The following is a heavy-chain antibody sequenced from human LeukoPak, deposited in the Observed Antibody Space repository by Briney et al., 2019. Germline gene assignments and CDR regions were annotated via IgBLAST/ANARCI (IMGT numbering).Heavy chain of an antibody. Sequence: GGSLRLSCAASGFTFSSYSMNWVRQAPGKGLEWVSSISSSSSYIYYADSVKGRFTISRDNAKNSLYLQMNSLRAEDTAVYYCARRYAAAGNWFDPWGQGTLVTVSS. CDR3: ARRYAAAGNWFDP. CDR1: GFTFSSYS. J-gene: IGHJ5*02. V-gene: IGHV3-21*01. CDR2: ISSSSSYI. D-gene: IGHD6-13*01.